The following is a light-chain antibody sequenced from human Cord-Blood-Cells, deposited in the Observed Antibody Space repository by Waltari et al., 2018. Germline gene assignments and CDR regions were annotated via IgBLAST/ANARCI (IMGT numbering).Light chain of an antibody. J-gene: IGLJ2*01. CDR1: SSNLGSNY. CDR2: RNN. V-gene: IGLV1-47*01. CDR3: AAWDDSLSGVV. Sequence: QSVLTQPPSASGTPGQRVTIPCSVSSSNLGSNYVYWYQQLPGTAPKLLIYRNNQRPSGVPDRFSGSKSGTSASLAISGLRSEDEADYYCAAWDDSLSGVVFGGGTKLTVL.